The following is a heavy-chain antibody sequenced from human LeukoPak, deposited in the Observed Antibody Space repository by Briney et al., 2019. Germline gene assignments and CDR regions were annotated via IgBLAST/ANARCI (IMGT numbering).Heavy chain of an antibody. J-gene: IGHJ1*01. CDR3: AMGATSWSGYSFPKIFQH. V-gene: IGHV3-23*01. Sequence: GGSLRLSCAASGFTFSSYAVNWIRQAPGKGLKWVSVISGSGSGIYYTDSVKGRFTISRDNSKNTLYLQMNSLRAEDTAVYYCAMGATSWSGYSFPKIFQHWGRGTLVTVSS. CDR2: ISGSGSGI. CDR1: GFTFSSYA. D-gene: IGHD3-3*01.